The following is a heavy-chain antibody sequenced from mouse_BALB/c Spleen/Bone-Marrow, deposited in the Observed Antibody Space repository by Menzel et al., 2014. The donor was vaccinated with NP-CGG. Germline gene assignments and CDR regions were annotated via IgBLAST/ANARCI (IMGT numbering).Heavy chain of an antibody. CDR2: INSNGGST. CDR1: GFTFSSYG. CDR3: ARDGYYVFYAMDY. V-gene: IGHV5-6-3*01. Sequence: EVQLVESGGGLVQPGGSLKLSCAASGFTFSSYGMSWVRQTPDNRLELVATINSNGGSTYYPDSVKGRFTISRDNAKNTLYLQMSSLKSEDTAMYYCARDGYYVFYAMDYWGQGTSVTVSS. D-gene: IGHD2-3*01. J-gene: IGHJ4*01.